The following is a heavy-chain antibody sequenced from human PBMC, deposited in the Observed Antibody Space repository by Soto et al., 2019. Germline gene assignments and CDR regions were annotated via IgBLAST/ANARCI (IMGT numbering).Heavy chain of an antibody. CDR2: IRGSGGIT. CDR3: AKDLAANGMGGSMDV. D-gene: IGHD6-13*01. V-gene: IGHV3-23*01. J-gene: IGHJ6*03. Sequence: GGSLRLSCAASGFTFGSYAMGWVRQAPGKGLEWVSTIRGSGGITNNADSVKGRFTISRDNSRNTLYLQMNSLRAEDTAVYYCAKDLAANGMGGSMDVWGKGTTVTVSS. CDR1: GFTFGSYA.